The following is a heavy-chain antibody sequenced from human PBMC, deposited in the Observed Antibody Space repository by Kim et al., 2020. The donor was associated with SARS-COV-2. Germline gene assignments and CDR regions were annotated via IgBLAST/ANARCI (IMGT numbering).Heavy chain of an antibody. D-gene: IGHD3-22*01. Sequence: GESLKISCKGSGYSFTSYWIGWVRQMPGKGLEWMGIIYPGDSDTRYSPSFQGQVTISADKSISTAYLQWSSLKASDTAMYYCARAILSTYYYDSSGSEAFDIWGQGTMVTVSS. CDR3: ARAILSTYYYDSSGSEAFDI. CDR1: GYSFTSYW. CDR2: IYPGDSDT. J-gene: IGHJ3*02. V-gene: IGHV5-51*01.